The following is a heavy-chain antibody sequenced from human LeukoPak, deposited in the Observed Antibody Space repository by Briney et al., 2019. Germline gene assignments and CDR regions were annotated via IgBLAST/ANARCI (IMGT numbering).Heavy chain of an antibody. V-gene: IGHV1-18*01. D-gene: IGHD2-2*02. J-gene: IGHJ5*02. CDR1: GYTFTSYG. CDR3: ARDGVVPAAISVTAPTDNWFDP. CDR2: ISAYNGYT. Sequence: ASVKVSCKASGYTFTSYGISWVRQAPGQGLEWMGWISAYNGYTNYAQKLQGRVTMTTDTSTSTAYMELRSLRSDDTAVYYCARDGVVPAAISVTAPTDNWFDPWGQGTLVTVSS.